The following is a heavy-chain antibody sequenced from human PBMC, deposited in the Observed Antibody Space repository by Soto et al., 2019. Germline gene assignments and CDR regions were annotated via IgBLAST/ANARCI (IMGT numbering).Heavy chain of an antibody. V-gene: IGHV1-69*13. CDR1: GGTFSSYA. CDR3: ASADTTVTTKLNYYYYGMDV. CDR2: IIPIFGTA. Sequence: GASVKVSCKASGGTFSSYAISWVRHAPGQGLEWMGGIIPIFGTANYAQKFQGRVTITADESTSTAYMELSSLRSEDTAVYYCASADTTVTTKLNYYYYGMDVWGQGTTVTVS. J-gene: IGHJ6*02. D-gene: IGHD4-17*01.